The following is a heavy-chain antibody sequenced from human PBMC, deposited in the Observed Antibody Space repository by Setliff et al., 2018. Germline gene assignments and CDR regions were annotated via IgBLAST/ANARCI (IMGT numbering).Heavy chain of an antibody. V-gene: IGHV4-59*12. CDR1: SDSISPYY. J-gene: IGHJ3*02. D-gene: IGHD2-21*01. CDR2: IYYSGST. Sequence: SETLSLTCTVSSDSISPYYWSWIRQPPGKGLEWIGYIYYSGSTYYNPSLKSRVTISVDTSKNQFSLKLSSVTAADTAVYYCARVALVVVIRNAFDIWGQGTMVTVSS. CDR3: ARVALVVVIRNAFDI.